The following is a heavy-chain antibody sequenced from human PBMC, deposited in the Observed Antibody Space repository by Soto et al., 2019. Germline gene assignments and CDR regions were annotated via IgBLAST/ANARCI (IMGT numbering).Heavy chain of an antibody. D-gene: IGHD5-12*01. CDR1: GGTFSSYT. CDR2: IIPILGIA. J-gene: IGHJ3*02. CDR3: GRGGYSGYGIGNDAFDI. V-gene: IGHV1-69*02. Sequence: QVQLVQSGAEVKKPGSSVKVSCKASGGTFSSYTISWVRQAPGQGLEWMGRIIPILGIANYAQKFQGRVTITADKSTSTAYMELSSLRSEDTAVYYCGRGGYSGYGIGNDAFDIWGQGTMVTVSS.